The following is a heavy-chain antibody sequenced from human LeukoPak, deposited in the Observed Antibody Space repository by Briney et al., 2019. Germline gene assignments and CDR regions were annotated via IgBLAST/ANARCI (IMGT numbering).Heavy chain of an antibody. D-gene: IGHD1-26*01. CDR3: ARDGVGRSHWYFDL. J-gene: IGHJ2*01. V-gene: IGHV4-30-2*05. CDR2: IYHSGST. CDR1: GGSISSGGYY. Sequence: SETLSLTCTVSGGSISSGGYYWSWIRQPPGKGLEWIGYIYHSGSTYYNPSLKSRVTISVDTSKNQFSLKLSSVTAADTAVYYCARDGVGRSHWYFDLWGRGTLVTVSS.